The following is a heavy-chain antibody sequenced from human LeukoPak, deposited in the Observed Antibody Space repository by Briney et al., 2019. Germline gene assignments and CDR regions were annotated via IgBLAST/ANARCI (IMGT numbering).Heavy chain of an antibody. Sequence: GGSLRLSCAASGFTFSSYSMNWVRQAPGKGLEWVSYITSSSSTIYYADSVKGRFTISRDNAKNTLYLQMNSLRAEDTAVYYCAKDLGVVPAATYYMDVWGKGTTVTVSS. CDR1: GFTFSSYS. D-gene: IGHD2-2*01. J-gene: IGHJ6*03. CDR3: AKDLGVVPAATYYMDV. CDR2: ITSSSSTI. V-gene: IGHV3-48*04.